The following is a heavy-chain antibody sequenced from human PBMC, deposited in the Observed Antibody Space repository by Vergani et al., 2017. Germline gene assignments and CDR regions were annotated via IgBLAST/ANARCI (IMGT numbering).Heavy chain of an antibody. D-gene: IGHD6-13*01. CDR2: ISYDGSKN. CDR1: GFTFSSYG. J-gene: IGHJ4*02. V-gene: IGHV3-30*18. Sequence: VQLVESGGGVVQPGRSLRLSCAASGFTFSSYGMHWVRQAPGKGLEWVAVISYDGSKNYYADSVRGRVTISRDNSKNTLYLQMDSLRAEDTAVYYCAKVVSSSTWYIPSFDYWGQGTLVTVSS. CDR3: AKVVSSSTWYIPSFDY.